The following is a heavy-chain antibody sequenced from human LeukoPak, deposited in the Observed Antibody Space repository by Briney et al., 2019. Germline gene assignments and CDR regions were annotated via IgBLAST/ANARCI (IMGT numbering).Heavy chain of an antibody. D-gene: IGHD3-10*01. CDR3: TRAKVPPRPTWFGS. CDR2: INAGGEDP. Sequence: GASVKVSCKASRDMLNSDHIHWVRQAPGEGLEWMGVINAGGEDPKFAQNFQGRVDLTWDTSTNTIYMELARLRSEDTAVYYCTRAKVPPRPTWFGSWGQGTPVTVSS. CDR1: RDMLNSDH. V-gene: IGHV1-46*02. J-gene: IGHJ5*01.